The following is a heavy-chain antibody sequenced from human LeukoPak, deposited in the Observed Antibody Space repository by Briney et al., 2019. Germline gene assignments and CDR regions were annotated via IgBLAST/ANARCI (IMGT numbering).Heavy chain of an antibody. J-gene: IGHJ4*02. CDR3: AGAGHYDSSGLFDY. V-gene: IGHV1-69*13. CDR1: GGTFSSYA. D-gene: IGHD3-22*01. CDR2: IIPIFGTA. Sequence: ASVKVSCKASGGTFSSYAISWVRQAPGQGLEWMGGIIPIFGTANYAQKFQGRVTITADESTSTAYMELSSLRSEDTAVYYCAGAGHYDSSGLFDYWGQGTLVTVSS.